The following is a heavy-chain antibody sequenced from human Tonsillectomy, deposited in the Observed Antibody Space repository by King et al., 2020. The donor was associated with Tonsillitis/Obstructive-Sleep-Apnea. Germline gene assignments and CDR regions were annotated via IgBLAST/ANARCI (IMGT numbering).Heavy chain of an antibody. CDR3: AKDRLECLLSPAFDY. J-gene: IGHJ4*02. D-gene: IGHD3-3*01. CDR2: ISANGDNT. Sequence: EVQLLESGGGLVQPGGSLRLSCAASGFTFSSYAMSWVRQAPGKGLEWVSTISANGDNTYYVDSVKGRFTISRDSSKNKLNLQMDSLRAENTAVYYCAKDRLECLLSPAFDYWGQGTLVTVSS. CDR1: GFTFSSYA. V-gene: IGHV3-23*01.